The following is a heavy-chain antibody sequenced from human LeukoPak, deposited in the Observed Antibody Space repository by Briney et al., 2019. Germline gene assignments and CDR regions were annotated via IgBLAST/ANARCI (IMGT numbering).Heavy chain of an antibody. CDR3: ARGPEYSSPLFIHF. V-gene: IGHV4-34*01. D-gene: IGHD6-6*01. CDR1: GGSFSGYY. J-gene: IGHJ4*02. CDR2: INHSGST. Sequence: SETLSLTCAVYGGSFSGYYWSWIRQPPGKGLELIGEINHSGSTNYNPSLKSRVTISVDTSKNQFSLKLSSVTAADTAVYYCARGPEYSSPLFIHFGGREPLVTVSS.